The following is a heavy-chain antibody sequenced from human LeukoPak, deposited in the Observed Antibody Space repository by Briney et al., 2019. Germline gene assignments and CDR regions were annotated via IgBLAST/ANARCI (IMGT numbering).Heavy chain of an antibody. CDR2: IYYSGST. J-gene: IGHJ3*02. CDR1: GGSISSYY. V-gene: IGHV4-59*08. D-gene: IGHD1-26*01. CDR3: ARRHSGSYSGAFDI. Sequence: SETLSLTCTVSGGSISSYYWSWIRQPPGKGLEWIGYIYYSGSTYYNPSLKSRVTISVDTSKNQFSLKLSSVTAADTAVYYCARRHSGSYSGAFDIWGQGTMVTVSS.